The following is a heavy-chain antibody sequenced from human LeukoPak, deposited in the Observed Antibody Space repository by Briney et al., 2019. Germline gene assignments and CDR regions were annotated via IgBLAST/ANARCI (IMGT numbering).Heavy chain of an antibody. CDR2: MNPNSGNT. Sequence: ASVKVSCKASGYTFTSYDINWVRQATGQGLEWMGWMNPNSGNTGYAQKFQGRVTITRNTSISTAYMELSSLRSEDTAVCYCARGHHSSGWYEFDYWGQGTLVTVSS. CDR1: GYTFTSYD. CDR3: ARGHHSSGWYEFDY. V-gene: IGHV1-8*03. D-gene: IGHD6-19*01. J-gene: IGHJ4*02.